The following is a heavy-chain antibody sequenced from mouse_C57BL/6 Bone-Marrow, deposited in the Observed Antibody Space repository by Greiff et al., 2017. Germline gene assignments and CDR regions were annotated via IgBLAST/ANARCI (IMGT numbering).Heavy chain of an antibody. Sequence: QVQLQQSGPELVKPGASVKISCKASGYAFSSSWMNWVKQRPGKGLEWIGRIYPGDGDTNYNGKFKGKATLTADKSSSTAYMQLSSLTSEDSAVYFCLLRSVFDYWGQGTTRTVSS. CDR2: IYPGDGDT. V-gene: IGHV1-82*01. CDR1: GYAFSSSW. J-gene: IGHJ2*01. D-gene: IGHD1-1*01. CDR3: LLRSVFDY.